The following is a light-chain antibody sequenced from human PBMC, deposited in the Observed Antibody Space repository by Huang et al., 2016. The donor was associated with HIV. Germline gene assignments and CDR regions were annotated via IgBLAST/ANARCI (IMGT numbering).Light chain of an antibody. CDR1: QSVSSY. CDR2: DAS. V-gene: IGKV3-11*01. Sequence: EIVLTQSPATLSLSPGERATLSCRASQSVSSYLAWYQHKPGKAPRLLIYDASNRATGIPARFIGSGSGTDFTLTITSLEPEDFAVYYCQQRSNWPRTFGQGTKVEIK. J-gene: IGKJ1*01. CDR3: QQRSNWPRT.